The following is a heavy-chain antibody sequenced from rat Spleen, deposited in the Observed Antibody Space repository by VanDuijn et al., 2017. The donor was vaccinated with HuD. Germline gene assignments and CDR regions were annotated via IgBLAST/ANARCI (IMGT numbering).Heavy chain of an antibody. V-gene: IGHV2-13*01. J-gene: IGHJ4*01. CDR1: GFSLSSNA. Sequence: QVQLKESGPGLVQPSQTLSLTCTVSGFSLSSNAVMWVRQPPGKGLEWMGVMWRSGSTEYNSSLKSRLSISRDTSKSQLFLKMNSLQTEDTAIYYCTRAPGKGYVMDAWGQGTAVTVSS. CDR2: MWRSGST. CDR3: TRAPGKGYVMDA. D-gene: IGHD5-1*01.